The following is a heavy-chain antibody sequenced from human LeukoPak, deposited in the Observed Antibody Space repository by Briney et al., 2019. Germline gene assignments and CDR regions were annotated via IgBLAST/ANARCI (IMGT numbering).Heavy chain of an antibody. J-gene: IGHJ6*02. CDR3: ARLGNMAIVRLPLPNFYYGVDV. V-gene: IGHV4-39*07. CDR1: GGSLSGTGYY. Sequence: SETLSLTCSVSGGSLSGTGYYWGWIRQPPGKGLEWIANIYDTGSTYYNPSLKTRVTISLDAAKNQVSLNLKSVTAADTAVYYCARLGNMAIVRLPLPNFYYGVDVWGPGTTVTVSS. CDR2: IYDTGST. D-gene: IGHD2/OR15-2a*01.